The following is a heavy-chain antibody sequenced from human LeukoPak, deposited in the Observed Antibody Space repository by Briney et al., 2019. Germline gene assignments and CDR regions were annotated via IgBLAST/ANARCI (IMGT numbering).Heavy chain of an antibody. CDR1: GFTFSSYS. J-gene: IGHJ4*02. CDR2: ISSSSSYI. CDR3: ARVSYSSSWYPGVFFDY. D-gene: IGHD6-13*01. Sequence: GGSLRLSSAASGFTFSSYSMNWVRQAPGKGLEWVSSISSSSSYIYYADSVKGRFTISRDNAKNSLYLQMNSLRAEDTAVYYCARVSYSSSWYPGVFFDYWGQGTLVTVSS. V-gene: IGHV3-21*01.